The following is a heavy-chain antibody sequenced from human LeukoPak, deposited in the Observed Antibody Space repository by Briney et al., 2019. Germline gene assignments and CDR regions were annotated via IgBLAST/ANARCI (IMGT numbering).Heavy chain of an antibody. CDR3: ASHRWGRDGYNWDY. CDR2: IYYSGST. CDR1: GGSISSGGYY. Sequence: TQTLSLTCTVSGGSISSGGYYWSWIRQHPGKGLEWIGYIYYSGSTYYNPSLKSRVTISVDTSKNQFSLKLSSVTAADTAVYYCASHRWGRDGYNWDYWGQGTLVTVSS. J-gene: IGHJ4*02. D-gene: IGHD5-24*01. V-gene: IGHV4-31*03.